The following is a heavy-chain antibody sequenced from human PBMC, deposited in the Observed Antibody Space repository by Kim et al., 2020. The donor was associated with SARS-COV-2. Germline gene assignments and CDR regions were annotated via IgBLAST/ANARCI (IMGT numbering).Heavy chain of an antibody. V-gene: IGHV3-15*01. D-gene: IGHD3-10*01. Sequence: GGSLRLSCAASGFTFSNAWMNWVRQAPGKGLEWVGHIKTKTDGGTADYAAPGKGRFTISRDDSKNTLYLQMNSLKTEDTAVYYCTTPTYYYAMGWGQGTPVTVSS. CDR1: GFTFSNAW. CDR3: TTPTYYYAMG. J-gene: IGHJ4*02. CDR2: IKTKTDGGTA.